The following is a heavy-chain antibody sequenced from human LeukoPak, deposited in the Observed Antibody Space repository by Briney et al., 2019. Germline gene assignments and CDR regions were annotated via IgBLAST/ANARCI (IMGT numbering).Heavy chain of an antibody. CDR3: ARRGPGVVPHTPHGMDV. Sequence: GGSLRPSCAASGFTFSSYSMNWVRQAPGKGLEWVSSISSSSSYIYYADSVKGRFTISRDNAKNSLYLQMNSLRAEDTAVYYCARRGPGVVPHTPHGMDVWGQGTTVTVSS. D-gene: IGHD3-22*01. CDR1: GFTFSSYS. V-gene: IGHV3-21*01. J-gene: IGHJ6*02. CDR2: ISSSSSYI.